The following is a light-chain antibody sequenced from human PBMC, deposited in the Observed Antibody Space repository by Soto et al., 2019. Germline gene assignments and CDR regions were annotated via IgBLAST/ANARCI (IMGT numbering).Light chain of an antibody. J-gene: IGKJ1*01. CDR2: GAS. V-gene: IGKV3-20*01. CDR3: QQYGSSPWT. CDR1: PSVSSSY. Sequence: EIVMTQSHVTLSVSPGERAALSCRPSPSVSSSYLAWYQQKPGQAPRLLIYGASSRATGIPDRFSGSGSGTDFTLTISRLEPEDFAVYYCQQYGSSPWTFGQGTKVDNK.